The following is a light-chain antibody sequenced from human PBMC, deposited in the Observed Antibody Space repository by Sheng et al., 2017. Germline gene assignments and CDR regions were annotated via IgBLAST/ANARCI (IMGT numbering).Light chain of an antibody. CDR1: QSVSSY. CDR2: DAS. CDR3: QQRSNWPPPT. V-gene: IGKV3-11*01. J-gene: IGKJ1*01. Sequence: DIVLTQSPVTLSLSPGERATLSCRASQSVSSYLAWYQQKPGQAPRLLIYDASNRATGIPARFSGSGSGTDFTLTISSLEPEDFAVYYCQQRSNWPPPTFGQGTKVEIK.